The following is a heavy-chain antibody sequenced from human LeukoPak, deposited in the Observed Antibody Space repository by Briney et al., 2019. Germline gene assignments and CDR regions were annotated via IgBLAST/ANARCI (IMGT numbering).Heavy chain of an antibody. CDR2: IYTGGST. CDR1: GGSISSGCYY. V-gene: IGHV4-61*02. D-gene: IGHD2-2*01. Sequence: SETLSLTCTVSGGSISSGCYYWRWIRQPAGKGREWIWRIYTGGSTNDNPSLKSRVPISVDTSKNQFALKLSSVTAADTALYYCARDSLLPSDMGYYYMDVWGKGTTVTVSS. J-gene: IGHJ6*03. CDR3: ARDSLLPSDMGYYYMDV.